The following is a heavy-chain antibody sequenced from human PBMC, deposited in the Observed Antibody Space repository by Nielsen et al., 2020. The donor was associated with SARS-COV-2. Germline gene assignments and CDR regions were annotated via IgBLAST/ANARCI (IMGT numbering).Heavy chain of an antibody. J-gene: IGHJ5*02. Sequence: ASVTVSCKASGYTFTSYAMHWVRQAPGQRREWMGWINAGNGNTKYSQKFQGRVTITRDTSASTAYMELSSLRSEDTAVYYCASERAGIAAAGTVLWFDPWGQGTLVTVSS. CDR1: GYTFTSYA. CDR3: ASERAGIAAAGTVLWFDP. V-gene: IGHV1-3*01. D-gene: IGHD6-13*01. CDR2: INAGNGNT.